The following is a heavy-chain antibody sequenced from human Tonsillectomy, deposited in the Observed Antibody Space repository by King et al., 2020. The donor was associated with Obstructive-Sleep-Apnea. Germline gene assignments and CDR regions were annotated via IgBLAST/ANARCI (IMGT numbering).Heavy chain of an antibody. V-gene: IGHV4-59*01. CDR1: GGSISSNY. D-gene: IGHD3-16*01. Sequence: QLQLQESGPGLVKPSETLSLTCNVSGGSISSNYWSWIRPPPGKGLEWIGNIFHSGSTNYSPSLKSRVTMSFDTSKNQFSLKLSSVTATDTAVYYCARDLTSARRYWFFDLWGRGTLVTVSS. J-gene: IGHJ2*01. CDR2: IFHSGST. CDR3: ARDLTSARRYWFFDL.